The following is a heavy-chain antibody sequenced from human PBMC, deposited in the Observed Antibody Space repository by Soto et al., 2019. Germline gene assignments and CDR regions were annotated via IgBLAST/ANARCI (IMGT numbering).Heavy chain of an antibody. CDR2: IYYSGST. V-gene: IGHV4-59*01. J-gene: IGHJ4*02. Sequence: SETLSLTCTVSGGSISSYYLSWIRQPPGKGLEWIGYIYYSGSTNYNPSLKSRVTISVDTSKNQFSLKLSSVTAADTAVYYCARSYDILTGYYPPKNYYFDYWGQGTLVTVSS. D-gene: IGHD3-9*01. CDR1: GGSISSYY. CDR3: ARSYDILTGYYPPKNYYFDY.